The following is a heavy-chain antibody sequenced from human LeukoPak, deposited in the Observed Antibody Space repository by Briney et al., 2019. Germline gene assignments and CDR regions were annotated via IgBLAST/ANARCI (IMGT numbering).Heavy chain of an antibody. J-gene: IGHJ4*02. Sequence: SRTLSLTCAISGDSVSSNSAAWNWIRQSPSRGLEWLGRTYYRSKWYNDYAVSVKSRITINPDTSKNQFSLQLNSVTPEDTAVYYCAREGYYGSGSYSPPLEYWGQGTLVTVSS. CDR3: AREGYYGSGSYSPPLEY. CDR1: GDSVSSNSAA. V-gene: IGHV6-1*01. CDR2: TYYRSKWYN. D-gene: IGHD3-10*01.